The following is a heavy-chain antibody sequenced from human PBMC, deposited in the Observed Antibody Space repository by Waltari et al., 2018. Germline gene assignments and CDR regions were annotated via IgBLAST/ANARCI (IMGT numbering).Heavy chain of an antibody. V-gene: IGHV1-8*03. D-gene: IGHD3-10*01. J-gene: IGHJ6*03. CDR2: MNPTSGST. CDR1: GSSFTSLN. CDR3: ARDYGSGTYYYMDV. Sequence: QVQRVQSGAEVKKPWASVKVCCKASGSSFTSLNINWVRQAAGQGLEWMGWMNPTSGSTGYAQKFQDRVTITRNTSIGTAYMELRSLRSEDTAVYYCARDYGSGTYYYMDVWGKGTTVTVSS.